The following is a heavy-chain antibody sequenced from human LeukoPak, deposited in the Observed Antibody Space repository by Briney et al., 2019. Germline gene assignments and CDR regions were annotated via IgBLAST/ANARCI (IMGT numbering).Heavy chain of an antibody. V-gene: IGHV3-7*01. J-gene: IGHJ4*02. CDR3: AREVWGPEY. D-gene: IGHD1-14*01. CDR2: IKQDGSDN. Sequence: GGSLRLSCAASGFTFTKYWMTWVRQAPGKGLEWVGNIKQDGSDNNYMDSVKGRFTISRDNTKNSVYLQMGSLRAEDTAVYYCAREVWGPEYWGQGTLVTVSS. CDR1: GFTFTKYW.